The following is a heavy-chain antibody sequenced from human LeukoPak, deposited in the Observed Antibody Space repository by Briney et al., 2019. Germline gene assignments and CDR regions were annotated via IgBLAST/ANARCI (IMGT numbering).Heavy chain of an antibody. D-gene: IGHD3-22*01. CDR3: ARDYYDSSGYYRLLDY. Sequence: GGSLRLSCAASGFTFSSYEMNWVRQAPGKGLEWVSYISSSGSTIYYPDSVKGRFTISRDNAKNSLYLQMNSLRAEDTAVYYCARDYYDSSGYYRLLDYWGQGTLVTVSS. CDR1: GFTFSSYE. V-gene: IGHV3-48*03. CDR2: ISSSGSTI. J-gene: IGHJ4*02.